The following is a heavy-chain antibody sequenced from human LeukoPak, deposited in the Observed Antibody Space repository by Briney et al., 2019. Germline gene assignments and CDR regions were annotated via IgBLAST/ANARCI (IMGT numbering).Heavy chain of an antibody. CDR1: GYTFSSYS. Sequence: ATVKVSCKASGYTFSSYSISWVRQAPGQGLEWMGWISAYNGNTIYAQKVKGRVTMTTDTSTSTAYMELRSLKSDDTAVYYCARASYCSDGSCYSDYWGQGTLVTVSS. J-gene: IGHJ4*02. CDR3: ARASYCSDGSCYSDY. V-gene: IGHV1-18*01. D-gene: IGHD2-15*01. CDR2: ISAYNGNT.